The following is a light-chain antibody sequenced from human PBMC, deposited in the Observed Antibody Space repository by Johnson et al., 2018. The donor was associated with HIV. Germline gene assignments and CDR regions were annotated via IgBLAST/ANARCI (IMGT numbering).Light chain of an antibody. CDR2: DNN. V-gene: IGLV1-51*01. CDR1: SSNIGNNY. Sequence: QSVLTQPPSVSAAPGQKVTISCSGSSSNIGNNYVSWYQQLPGTAPKLLIYDNNKRPSGIPDRFSGSKSGTSATLGITGLQTGDEADYYCETWDSNLRGVFGTGTKVTGL. CDR3: ETWDSNLRGV. J-gene: IGLJ1*01.